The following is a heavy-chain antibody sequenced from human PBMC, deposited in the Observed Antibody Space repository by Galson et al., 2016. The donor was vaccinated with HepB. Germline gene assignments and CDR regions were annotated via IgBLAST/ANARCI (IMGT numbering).Heavy chain of an antibody. D-gene: IGHD1-7*01. CDR1: GFNLSNYG. J-gene: IGHJ3*01. CDR3: ARDRRTRGDDAFDV. Sequence: SLRLSCAASGFNLSNYGMHWVRQAPGKGLEWVSLIWYDGSISNYADSVQGRFTISRDNSKNTLSLQMNGLSPEDTATYYCARDRRTRGDDAFDVWGQGTLVTVSS. V-gene: IGHV3-33*01. CDR2: IWYDGSIS.